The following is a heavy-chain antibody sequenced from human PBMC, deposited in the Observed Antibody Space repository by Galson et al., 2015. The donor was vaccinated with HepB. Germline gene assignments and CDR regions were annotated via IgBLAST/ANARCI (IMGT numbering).Heavy chain of an antibody. CDR1: GGSISSGSYY. J-gene: IGHJ4*02. D-gene: IGHD2-15*01. CDR3: AREIGVVAATNYFDY. Sequence: TLSLTCTVSGGSISSGSYYWSWIRQPAGKGLEWIGRIYTSGSTNYNPSLKSRVTMSVDTSKNQFSLKLSSVTAADTAVYYCAREIGVVAATNYFDYWGQGTLVTVSS. CDR2: IYTSGST. V-gene: IGHV4-61*02.